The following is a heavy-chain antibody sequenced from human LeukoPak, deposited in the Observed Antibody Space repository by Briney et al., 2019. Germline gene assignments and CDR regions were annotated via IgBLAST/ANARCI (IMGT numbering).Heavy chain of an antibody. CDR1: GYTFTSYY. Sequence: GASVKVSCKASGYTFTSYYMHWVRQAPGQGLEWMGIINPSGGSTSYAQKFQGRVTMTRDTSTSTVYMELSSLRSEDTAVYYCATGHYDSSGFGTLSPHRFDYWGQGTLVTVSS. D-gene: IGHD3-22*01. CDR3: ATGHYDSSGFGTLSPHRFDY. J-gene: IGHJ4*02. V-gene: IGHV1-46*01. CDR2: INPSGGST.